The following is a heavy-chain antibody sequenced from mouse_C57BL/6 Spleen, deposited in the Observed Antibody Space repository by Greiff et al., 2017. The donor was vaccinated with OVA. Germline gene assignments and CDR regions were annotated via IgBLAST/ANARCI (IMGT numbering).Heavy chain of an antibody. Sequence: QVQLKQPGAELVKPGASVKLSCKASGYTFTSYWMHWVKQRPGQGLEWIGMIHPNSGSTNYNEKFKSKATLTVDKSSSTAYMQLSSLTSEDSAVYYCASDYYGSSLDYWGQGTTLTASS. CDR2: IHPNSGST. J-gene: IGHJ2*01. D-gene: IGHD1-1*01. V-gene: IGHV1-64*01. CDR3: ASDYYGSSLDY. CDR1: GYTFTSYW.